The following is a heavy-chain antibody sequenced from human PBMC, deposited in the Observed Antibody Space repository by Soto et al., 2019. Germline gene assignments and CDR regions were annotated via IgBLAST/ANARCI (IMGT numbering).Heavy chain of an antibody. J-gene: IGHJ4*02. CDR3: ARDGYFALLGYRFDFAF. CDR1: GYRFATHD. V-gene: IGHV1-2*06. D-gene: IGHD5-18*01. CDR2: MNLDTGGT. Sequence: AASVKVSCKASGYRFATHDIHWVRQAPGQGLEWMGRMNLDTGGTTYAQKFQGRVTMTRDTSINTAYMEVSSVKSDDTAMYYCARDGYFALLGYRFDFAFWGQGTLVTVS.